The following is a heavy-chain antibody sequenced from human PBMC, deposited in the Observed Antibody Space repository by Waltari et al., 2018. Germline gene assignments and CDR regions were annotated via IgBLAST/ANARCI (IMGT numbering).Heavy chain of an antibody. Sequence: EVQLVESGGGLVQPGGSLRLSCAASGFTFSSYWMSWVRQAPGKGLEWVANIKQDGSEKYYVDSVKGRFTISRDNAKNSLYLQMNSLRAEDTAVYYCAREGVYYNSSGYYLTDAFDIWGQGTMVTVSS. J-gene: IGHJ3*02. CDR3: AREGVYYNSSGYYLTDAFDI. D-gene: IGHD3-22*01. CDR2: IKQDGSEK. CDR1: GFTFSSYW. V-gene: IGHV3-7*03.